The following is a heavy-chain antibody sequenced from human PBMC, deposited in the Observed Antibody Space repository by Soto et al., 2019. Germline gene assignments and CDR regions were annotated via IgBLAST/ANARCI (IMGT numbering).Heavy chain of an antibody. CDR2: ISSGAFTI. J-gene: IGHJ5*02. Sequence: GGSLRLSCVVSGFSFSDSYMTWVRQIPGKGLEWIASISSGAFTISYAAAVKGRFTISRDDGHNSLFLQMDSLRAEDTALYYCAKDPTHYDILTAPRMWDWFDPWGQGTLVTVSS. V-gene: IGHV3-11*01. CDR3: AKDPTHYDILTAPRMWDWFDP. D-gene: IGHD3-9*01. CDR1: GFSFSDSY.